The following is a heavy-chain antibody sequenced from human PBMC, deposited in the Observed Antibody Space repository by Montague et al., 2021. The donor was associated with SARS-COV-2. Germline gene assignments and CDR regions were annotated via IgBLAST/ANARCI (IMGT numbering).Heavy chain of an antibody. CDR2: IYTSGST. V-gene: IGHV4-61*02. D-gene: IGHD3-9*01. CDR1: GGSISSGSYY. J-gene: IGHJ4*02. CDR3: ARESLHLTGYYNDYFDY. Sequence: TRSLTCTVSGGSISSGSYYWNWIRQPAGKGLEWIGRIYTSGSTNYNPSLKSRVTISVDTSKNQFSLKLSSVTAADTAVYYCARESLHLTGYYNDYFDYWGQGTLVTVSS.